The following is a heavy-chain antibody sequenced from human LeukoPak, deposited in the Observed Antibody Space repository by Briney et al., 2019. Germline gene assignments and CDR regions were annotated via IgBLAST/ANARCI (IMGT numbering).Heavy chain of an antibody. CDR3: ASEYYDFWSGYLDY. V-gene: IGHV4-4*07. J-gene: IGHJ4*02. CDR1: GGSISSYY. Sequence: SETLSLTCTVSGGSISSYYWSWIRQPAGKGLEWIGRIYTSGSTNYNPSLKSRVTMSVDTSKNQFPLKLSSVTAADTAVYYCASEYYDFWSGYLDYWGQGTLVTVSS. D-gene: IGHD3-3*01. CDR2: IYTSGST.